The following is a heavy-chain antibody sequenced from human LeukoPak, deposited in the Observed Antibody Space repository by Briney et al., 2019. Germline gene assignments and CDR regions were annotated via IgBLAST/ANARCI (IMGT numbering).Heavy chain of an antibody. J-gene: IGHJ4*02. CDR2: ISSDSTHI. CDR1: GFTFSSYS. V-gene: IGHV3-21*01. Sequence: GGSLRLSCAASGFTFSSYSMIWVRQAPGKGLEWVSSISSDSTHIIHADSVKGRFTISRDNAENSLYLQMSSLRAEDTAVYYCSRHHYDSGAYYDYWGQGTLVTVSS. CDR3: SRHHYDSGAYYDY. D-gene: IGHD3-22*01.